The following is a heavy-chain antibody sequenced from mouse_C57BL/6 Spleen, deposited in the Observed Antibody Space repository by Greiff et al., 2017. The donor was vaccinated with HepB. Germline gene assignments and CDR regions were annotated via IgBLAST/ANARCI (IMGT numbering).Heavy chain of an antibody. CDR2: INPNNGGT. CDR3: ARRDYGSRSLAMDY. CDR1: GYTFTDYY. V-gene: IGHV1-26*01. Sequence: EVQLQQSGPELVKPGASVKISCKASGYTFTDYYMNWVKQSHGKSLEWIGDINPNNGGTSYNQKFKGKATLTVDKSSSTAYMALRSLTSEDSAVYYCARRDYGSRSLAMDYWGQGTSVTVAS. D-gene: IGHD1-1*01. J-gene: IGHJ4*01.